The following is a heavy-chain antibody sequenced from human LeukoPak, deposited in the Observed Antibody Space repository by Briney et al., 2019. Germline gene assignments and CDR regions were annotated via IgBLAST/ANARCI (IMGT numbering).Heavy chain of an antibody. CDR2: ISWDGTP. D-gene: IGHD3-22*01. CDR3: VKDLSYESSGYVFDY. J-gene: IGHJ4*02. CDR1: GFTFEDYT. Sequence: GGSLRLSCAASGFTFEDYTMHWVRQAPGKTLEWVSLISWDGTPYYRDSVKGRFSISRDNSKNSLYLQMDTLRSEDTAFYYCVKDLSYESSGYVFDYWGQGTLVIVSS. V-gene: IGHV3-43*01.